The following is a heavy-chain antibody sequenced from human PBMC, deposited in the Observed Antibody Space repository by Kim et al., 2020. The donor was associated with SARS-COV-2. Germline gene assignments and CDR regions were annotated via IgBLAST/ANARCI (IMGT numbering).Heavy chain of an antibody. D-gene: IGHD3-10*01. J-gene: IGHJ3*02. CDR1: GFTFDDYA. CDR3: AKDLDHPLITMVRGVIGAFDI. CDR2: ISGDGGST. Sequence: GGSLRLSCAASGFTFDDYAMHWVRQAPGKGLEWVSLISGDGGSTYYADSVKGRFTISRDNSKNSLYLQMNSLRTEDTALYYCAKDLDHPLITMVRGVIGAFDIWGQGTMVTVSS. V-gene: IGHV3-43*02.